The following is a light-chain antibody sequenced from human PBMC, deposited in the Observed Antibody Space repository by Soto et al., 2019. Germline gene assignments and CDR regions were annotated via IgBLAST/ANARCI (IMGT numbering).Light chain of an antibody. CDR2: GNS. CDR3: QSYVSSLSGVL. J-gene: IGLJ2*01. CDR1: SSNIGAGYD. Sequence: QSVLTQPPSVSGAPGQRVTISCTGSSSNIGAGYDVHWYQQLPGTVPKLIIYGNSNRPSGVPDRFSGSKSATSASLAITGLQAEGEADYYCQSYVSSLSGVLFGGGTQLTVL. V-gene: IGLV1-40*01.